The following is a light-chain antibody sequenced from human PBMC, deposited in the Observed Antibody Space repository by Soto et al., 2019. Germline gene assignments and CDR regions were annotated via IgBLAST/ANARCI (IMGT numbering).Light chain of an antibody. J-gene: IGKJ5*01. CDR1: QSVSSSY. Sequence: EIVLTQSPGTLSLSPGGRATLSCRASQSVSSSYLAWYQQKPGQAPRLLIYGASSRATGIPDRFSGSGSETDFTLTISSLEPEDFAVYYCQQYNIWRSITFGQGTRLEIK. CDR3: QQYNIWRSIT. CDR2: GAS. V-gene: IGKV3-20*01.